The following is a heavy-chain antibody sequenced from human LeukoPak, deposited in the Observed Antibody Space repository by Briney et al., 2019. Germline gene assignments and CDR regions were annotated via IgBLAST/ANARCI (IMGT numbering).Heavy chain of an antibody. CDR2: IYYSGNT. J-gene: IGHJ4*02. CDR3: ARQTGSGLFILP. CDR1: GVSISSSNSY. V-gene: IGHV4-39*01. Sequence: PSETLSLTCTVSGVSISSSNSYWGWIRQPPGKGLEWIGSIYYSGNTYYNASLKSQVSISMDTSKNQFSLRLTSVTAADTAVYYCARQTGSGLFILPGGQGTLVTVSS. D-gene: IGHD3/OR15-3a*01.